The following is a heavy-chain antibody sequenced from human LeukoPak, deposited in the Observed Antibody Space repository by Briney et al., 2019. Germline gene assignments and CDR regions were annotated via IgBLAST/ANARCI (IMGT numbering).Heavy chain of an antibody. CDR1: GFTFSSYA. J-gene: IGHJ4*02. CDR2: ISGSGGST. CDR3: AKGEYYGSGSYYNVFDY. D-gene: IGHD3-10*01. V-gene: IGHV3-23*01. Sequence: GGSLRLSCAASGFTFSSYAMSWVRQAPGKGLEWVSAISGSGGSTYYADSVKGRFTISRYNSKNTLYLQMNSLRAEDTAVYYCAKGEYYGSGSYYNVFDYWGQGTLVTVSS.